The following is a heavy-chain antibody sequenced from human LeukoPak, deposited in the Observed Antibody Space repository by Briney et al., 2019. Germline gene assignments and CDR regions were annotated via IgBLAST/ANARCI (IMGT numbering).Heavy chain of an antibody. CDR3: ARLPKTRGYYFDY. Sequence: TSETLSLTCTVSGGSVSTGSYYWSWIRQPAGRGLEWIGHIHTSGTMNYNASLKSRVRISVETSKNQFSLRLSSVTAADTAVYYCARLPKTRGYYFDYWGQGTLVTVSS. J-gene: IGHJ4*02. CDR2: IHTSGTM. V-gene: IGHV4-61*09. CDR1: GGSVSTGSYY. D-gene: IGHD4-23*01.